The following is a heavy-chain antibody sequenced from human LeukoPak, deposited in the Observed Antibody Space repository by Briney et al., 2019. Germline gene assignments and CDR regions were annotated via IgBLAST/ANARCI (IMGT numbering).Heavy chain of an antibody. D-gene: IGHD3-3*01. CDR1: GGTFSSYA. J-gene: IGHJ6*03. Sequence: ASVKVSCKASGGTFSSYAISWVRQAPGQGLEWMGGIIPIFGTANYAQKFQGRVTITTDESTSTAYMELSSLRSEDTAVYYCARALNYDFWSGYPSPGSPLYYYFMDVWGKGTTVTVSS. CDR3: ARALNYDFWSGYPSPGSPLYYYFMDV. CDR2: IIPIFGTA. V-gene: IGHV1-69*05.